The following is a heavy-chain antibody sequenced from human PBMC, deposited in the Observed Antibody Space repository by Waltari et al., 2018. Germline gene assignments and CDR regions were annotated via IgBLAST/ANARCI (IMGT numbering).Heavy chain of an antibody. J-gene: IGHJ6*02. V-gene: IGHV1-46*01. CDR3: ASGDYDDSTGSRYYGMDV. D-gene: IGHD3-22*01. CDR2: MNPGGRT. Sequence: GLEWMGKMNPGGRTTYAQKFQGRVTMTRDTSTNTVYMELSSLRSEDTAVYYCASGDYDDSTGSRYYGMDVWGQGTTVTVSS.